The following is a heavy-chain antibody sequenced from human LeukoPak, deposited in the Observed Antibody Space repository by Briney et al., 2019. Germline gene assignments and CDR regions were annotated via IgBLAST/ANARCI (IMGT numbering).Heavy chain of an antibody. Sequence: SETLSLTCTVSGGSITSNTNYWGWIRQPPGKGLEWIGNIYYSGSTNYNPSLKSRVTISVDTSKNQFSLKLSSVTAADTAVYYCARYSYDFWSGYSKWFDPWGQGTLVTVSS. CDR2: IYYSGST. V-gene: IGHV4-39*07. CDR3: ARYSYDFWSGYSKWFDP. CDR1: GGSITSNTNY. D-gene: IGHD3-3*01. J-gene: IGHJ5*02.